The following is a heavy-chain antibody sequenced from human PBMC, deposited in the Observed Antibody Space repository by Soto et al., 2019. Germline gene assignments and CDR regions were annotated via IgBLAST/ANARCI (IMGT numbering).Heavy chain of an antibody. V-gene: IGHV3-74*01. CDR2: INPDGRTT. D-gene: IGHD3-10*01. CDR3: ARVGVGSYHFDF. Sequence: EVQLVESGGGLVQPGGSLRLSCAASGFAFSSYWMHWVRQAPGKGLVWVSRINPDGRTTSYADSVRDRFTISRDNAHDTLDLQMNGLRTEDTAVYYCARVGVGSYHFDFWGQGTQVAVSS. J-gene: IGHJ4*02. CDR1: GFAFSSYW.